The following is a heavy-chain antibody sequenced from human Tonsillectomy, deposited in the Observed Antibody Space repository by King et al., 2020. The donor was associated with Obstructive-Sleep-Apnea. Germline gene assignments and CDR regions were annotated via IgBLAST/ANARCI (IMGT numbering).Heavy chain of an antibody. CDR3: AGLGVGNTSGLRYPIGR. CDR1: GYRFTGHW. CDR2: IHPSDSDS. V-gene: IGHV5-51*01. J-gene: IGHJ6*02. D-gene: IGHD3-22*01. Sequence: VQLVESGAEVRKPGESLRIPCKGSGYRFTGHWIAWVRQMPGKGLEWMGIIHPSDSDSRYSPSFQGQVTMTADRSISTVYLHWSSLKASDNGIYYCAGLGVGNTSGLRYPIGRWGQGTAVT.